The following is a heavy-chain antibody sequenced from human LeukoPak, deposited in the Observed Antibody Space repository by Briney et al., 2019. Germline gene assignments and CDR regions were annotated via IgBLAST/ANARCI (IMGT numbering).Heavy chain of an antibody. D-gene: IGHD2-2*01. CDR2: ISSSSSTI. CDR3: ARDEAASSRFRYYYYGMDV. CDR1: GFTFSSYS. Sequence: GGTLTLSCAASGFTFSSYSMNWVRQAPGKGLEWVSYISSSSSTIYYADSVKGRFTISRDNAKNSLYLQMNSLRDEDTAVYYCARDEAASSRFRYYYYGMDVWGQGTTVTVSS. J-gene: IGHJ6*02. V-gene: IGHV3-48*02.